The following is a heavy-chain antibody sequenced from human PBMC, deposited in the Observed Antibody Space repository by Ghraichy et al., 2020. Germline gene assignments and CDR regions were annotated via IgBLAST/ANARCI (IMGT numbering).Heavy chain of an antibody. CDR3: ARAPVSYSTTTGADAFDI. CDR2: IYPGDSDT. CDR1: GYSFTSYW. J-gene: IGHJ3*02. Sequence: GESLNISCKGSGYSFTSYWIGWVRQMPGKGLEWMGIIYPGDSDTRYSPSFQGQVTISADKSISTAYLQWSSLKASDTAMYYCARAPVSYSTTTGADAFDIWGQGTMVTVSS. D-gene: IGHD6-13*01. V-gene: IGHV5-51*01.